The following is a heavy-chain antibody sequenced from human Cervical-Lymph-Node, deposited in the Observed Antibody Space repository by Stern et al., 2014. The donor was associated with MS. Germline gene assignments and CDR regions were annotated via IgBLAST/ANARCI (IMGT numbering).Heavy chain of an antibody. CDR2: IYPGDSET. Sequence: VQLVQSGAELIRPGESLKISCKGSGFRFSIYWIAWVRQMPGQGLEWMGIIYPGDSETRYSPSFQCQVTMSADKSTSTAYLQWSSLNASDTAMYFCARQTTAWASDVWGQGTLVTVSS. CDR1: GFRFSIYW. J-gene: IGHJ4*02. V-gene: IGHV5-51*01. CDR3: ARQTTAWASDV. D-gene: IGHD1-14*01.